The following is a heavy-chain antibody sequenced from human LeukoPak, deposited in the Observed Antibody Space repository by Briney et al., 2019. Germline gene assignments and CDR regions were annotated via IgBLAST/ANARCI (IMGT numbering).Heavy chain of an antibody. D-gene: IGHD2-21*02. CDR3: ARDIRPWAYCGGDCYVGDY. CDR2: IYSGGST. J-gene: IGHJ4*02. Sequence: GGSLRLSCAASGFTVSSNYMTWVRQAPGKGLEWVSVIYSGGSTYYADSVKGRFTLSRDNSKNTLFLQMNSLRAEDTAVYYCARDIRPWAYCGGDCYVGDYWGQGTLVTVSS. CDR1: GFTVSSNY. V-gene: IGHV3-66*01.